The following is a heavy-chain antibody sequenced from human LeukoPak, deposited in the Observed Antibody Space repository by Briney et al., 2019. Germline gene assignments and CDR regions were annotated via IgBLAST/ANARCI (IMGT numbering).Heavy chain of an antibody. V-gene: IGHV3-53*05. J-gene: IGHJ4*02. CDR3: AKDADYSNFDY. D-gene: IGHD4-11*01. CDR2: IYSGGST. Sequence: GGSLRLSCAASGFTVSSNYMSWVRQAPGKGLEWVSVIYSGGSTYYADSVKGRFTISRDSSKNTLYLQMNSLRAEDTAVYYCAKDADYSNFDYWGQGTVVTVSS. CDR1: GFTVSSNY.